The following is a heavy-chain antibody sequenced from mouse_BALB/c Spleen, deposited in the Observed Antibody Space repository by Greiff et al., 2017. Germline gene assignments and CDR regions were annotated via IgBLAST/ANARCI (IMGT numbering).Heavy chain of an antibody. V-gene: IGHV5-6-5*01. Sequence: EVQLMESGGGLVKPGGSLKLSCAASGFTFSSYAMSWVRQTPEKRLEWVASISSGGSTYYPDSVKGRFTISRDNARNILYLQMSSLRSEDTAMYYCARGYGSSFAYWGQGTLVTVSA. J-gene: IGHJ3*01. D-gene: IGHD1-1*01. CDR1: GFTFSSYA. CDR3: ARGYGSSFAY. CDR2: ISSGGST.